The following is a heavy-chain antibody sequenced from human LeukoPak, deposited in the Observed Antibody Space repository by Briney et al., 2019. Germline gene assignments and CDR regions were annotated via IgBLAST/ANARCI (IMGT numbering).Heavy chain of an antibody. CDR1: GFTFSSYS. Sequence: GGSLRLSCAASGFTFSSYSMNWVRQAPGKGLEWVSSISSSSSYIYYADSVKGRFTISRDNAKNSLYLRMNSLRAEDTAVYYCAREGYSGSQYYFDYWGQGTLVTVSS. D-gene: IGHD1-26*01. V-gene: IGHV3-21*01. CDR2: ISSSSSYI. CDR3: AREGYSGSQYYFDY. J-gene: IGHJ4*02.